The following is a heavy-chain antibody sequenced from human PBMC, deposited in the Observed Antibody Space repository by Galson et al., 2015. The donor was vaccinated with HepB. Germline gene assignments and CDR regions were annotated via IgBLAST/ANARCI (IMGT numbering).Heavy chain of an antibody. CDR2: FDPEDGET. D-gene: IGHD1-26*01. CDR3: ATDRAGATPYAFDI. J-gene: IGHJ3*02. V-gene: IGHV1-24*01. CDR1: GSTLTELS. Sequence: SVKVSCKVSGSTLTELSMHWVRQAPGKGLEWMGGFDPEDGETIYAQKFQGRVTMTEDTSTDTAYMELSSLRSEDTAVYYCATDRAGATPYAFDIWGQGTMVTVSS.